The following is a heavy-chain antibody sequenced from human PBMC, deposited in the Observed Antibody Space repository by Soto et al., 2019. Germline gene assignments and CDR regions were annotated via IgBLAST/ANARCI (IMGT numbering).Heavy chain of an antibody. D-gene: IGHD3-22*01. V-gene: IGHV3-23*01. Sequence: EAQLLESGGGLVQPGGSLRLSCAASGFTFSTYAMSWVRQAPGKGLEWVSAISGSGGSTHYADSVKGRFTISRDNSKNTLYLQMNSLRAEDTAIYYCATDPYYYDSSAYSLDYWGQGAQVTVSS. CDR3: ATDPYYYDSSAYSLDY. J-gene: IGHJ4*02. CDR2: ISGSGGST. CDR1: GFTFSTYA.